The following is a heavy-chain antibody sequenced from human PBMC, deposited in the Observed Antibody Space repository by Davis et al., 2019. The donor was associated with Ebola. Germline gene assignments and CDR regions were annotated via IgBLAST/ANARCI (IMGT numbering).Heavy chain of an antibody. D-gene: IGHD3-16*01. J-gene: IGHJ5*02. CDR1: GYTFTSYY. CDR3: ARTSALTQGGFDP. Sequence: AASVKVSCKASGYTFTSYYIHWVRQAPGQGLEWMAIINPSGGSTNYAQKFQGRVTLTRDTSINTVYMELGSLTSEDTAVYYCARTSALTQGGFDPWGQGTLVTVSS. V-gene: IGHV1-46*01. CDR2: INPSGGST.